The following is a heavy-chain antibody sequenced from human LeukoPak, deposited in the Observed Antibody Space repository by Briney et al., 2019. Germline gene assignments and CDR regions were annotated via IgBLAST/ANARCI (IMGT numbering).Heavy chain of an antibody. V-gene: IGHV3-15*01. CDR3: TTKQIKDGYSSSWYEDYYYYMDV. CDR1: GFTFSSYA. J-gene: IGHJ6*03. D-gene: IGHD6-13*01. CDR2: IKSKTDGGTT. Sequence: GGSLRLSCAASGFTFSSYAMSWVRQAPGKGLEWVGRIKSKTDGGTTDYAAPVKGRFTISRDDSKNTLYLQMNSLKTEDTAVCYCTTKQIKDGYSSSWYEDYYYYMDVWGKGTTVTVSS.